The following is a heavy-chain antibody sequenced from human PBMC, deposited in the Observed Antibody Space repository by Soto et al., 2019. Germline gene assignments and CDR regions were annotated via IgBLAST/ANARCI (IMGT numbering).Heavy chain of an antibody. D-gene: IGHD2-2*01. J-gene: IGHJ6*02. V-gene: IGHV4-59*01. CDR1: GGSISSYY. CDR3: ARARYQLLHPYYYGMDV. Sequence: SETLSLTYTVSGGSISSYYWRWIRQSPGKGLEWIGYIHYSGSTKSNPSLKSRVTISVDTSRNQVSLKLSSVTAADSAVYFCARARYQLLHPYYYGMDVWGQGTTVTVSS. CDR2: IHYSGST.